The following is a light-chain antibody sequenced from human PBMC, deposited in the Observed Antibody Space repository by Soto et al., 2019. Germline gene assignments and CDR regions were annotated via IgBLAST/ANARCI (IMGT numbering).Light chain of an antibody. V-gene: IGLV1-47*01. CDR3: SAWDTTLTVRV. Sequence: QSVLTQPPSASGTPGQRVTISCSGTRSNVGVNSVSWYQQVPGTAPKLLVYENDQRPSGVPARFSASKSGTSASLAISGLRSEDEADYSCSAWDTTLTVRVFGGGPRVNVL. J-gene: IGLJ3*02. CDR2: END. CDR1: RSNVGVNS.